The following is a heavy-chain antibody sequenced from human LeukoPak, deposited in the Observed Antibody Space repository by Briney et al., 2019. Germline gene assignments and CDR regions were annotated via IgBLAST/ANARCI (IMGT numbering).Heavy chain of an antibody. CDR1: GFTFSRYW. CDR3: AKGLAVAGIGGDY. J-gene: IGHJ4*02. V-gene: IGHV3-7*01. D-gene: IGHD6-19*01. CDR2: IKQDGSEK. Sequence: GGSLRLSCAASGFTFSRYWMTWVRQAPGKGLEWVANIKQDGSEKNYVDSVKGRFTISRDNTKNTLYLQMNSLRAEDTAVYYCAKGLAVAGIGGDYWGQGTLVTVSS.